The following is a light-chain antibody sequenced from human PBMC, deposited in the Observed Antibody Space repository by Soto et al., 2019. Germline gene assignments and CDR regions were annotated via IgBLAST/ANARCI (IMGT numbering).Light chain of an antibody. V-gene: IGKV3-11*01. CDR3: QQRSNWPST. J-gene: IGKJ4*01. CDR2: DAS. CDR1: QSVSSC. Sequence: EIVLTQSPATLSLSPGERATLSCRASQSVSSCLAWYQQKPGQAPRLLIYDASNRATGIPARFSGSGSGTDFALTISSLEPEDFAVYYCQQRSNWPSTFGGGTKVEIK.